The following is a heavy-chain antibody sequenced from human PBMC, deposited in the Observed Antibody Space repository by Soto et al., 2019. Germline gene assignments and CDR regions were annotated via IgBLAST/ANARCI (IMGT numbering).Heavy chain of an antibody. Sequence: QVQLVQSGAEVKKPGSSVKVSCKVSGGTFSNYAIDWVRLAPGHGLEWMGGIVPIFGTTYYTQKLQGRATIIAADSTTTADLEMSSLRSEDTAIYYCARVEAVAGLYNYHGLDVWGQGTAVTVSS. CDR3: ARVEAVAGLYNYHGLDV. D-gene: IGHD6-19*01. V-gene: IGHV1-69*12. CDR2: IVPIFGTT. J-gene: IGHJ6*02. CDR1: GGTFSNYA.